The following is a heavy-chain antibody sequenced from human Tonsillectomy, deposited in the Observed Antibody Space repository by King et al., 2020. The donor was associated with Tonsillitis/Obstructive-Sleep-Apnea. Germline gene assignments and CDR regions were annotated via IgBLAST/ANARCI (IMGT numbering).Heavy chain of an antibody. CDR3: ARSPTVTTSFYFDY. J-gene: IGHJ4*02. CDR1: GFTFSGNY. D-gene: IGHD4-17*01. V-gene: IGHV3-53*01. Sequence: VQLVESGGGLIQSGGSLRLSCAASGFTFSGNYMNWVRQAPGKGLEWVSVIYSGVSTHYADSVKGRFTISRDNSKNTVYLQMNSLKTEDTAVYYCARSPTVTTSFYFDYWGQGTLVTVSS. CDR2: IYSGVST.